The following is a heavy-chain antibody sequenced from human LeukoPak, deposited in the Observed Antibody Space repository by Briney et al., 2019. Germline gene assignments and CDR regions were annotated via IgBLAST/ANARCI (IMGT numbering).Heavy chain of an antibody. CDR1: GGSISGYY. V-gene: IGHV4-59*01. CDR3: ARARSSWFFDY. CDR2: IYYSGTT. Sequence: SQTLSLTCTVSGGSISGYYWSWIRQPPGNGLEWIGYIYYSGTTNYNPSLKSRVTISVDTSKNQFSLKLSSMTAADTAVYSCARARSSWFFDYWGQGTLVTVSS. J-gene: IGHJ4*02. D-gene: IGHD6-13*01.